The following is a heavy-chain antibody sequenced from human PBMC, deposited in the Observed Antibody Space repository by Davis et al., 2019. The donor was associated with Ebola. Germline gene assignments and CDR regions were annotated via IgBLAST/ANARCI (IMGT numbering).Heavy chain of an antibody. CDR3: ARDRGTVMEPYYYGMEV. CDR2: NSAYNGNT. CDR1: GYTFTSYG. J-gene: IGHJ6*02. Sequence: ASVTVSCKASGYTFTSYGISWVRHAPGQGLEWMGWNSAYNGNTNYAQKLQGRVTMTTDTSTSTAYMELRSLRSDDTAVYYCARDRGTVMEPYYYGMEVWGQVTTVTVSS. V-gene: IGHV1-18*04. D-gene: IGHD4-11*01.